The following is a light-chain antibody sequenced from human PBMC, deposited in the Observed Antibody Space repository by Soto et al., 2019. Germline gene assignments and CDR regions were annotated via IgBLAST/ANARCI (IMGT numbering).Light chain of an antibody. CDR2: DAS. CDR1: QSVSSSW. CDR3: QQYGSSPT. Sequence: EIVLTQSPDTLSLSPGERATLSCRASQSVSSSWLAWYQQKPGQTPRLLIYDASSRALGIPDRFSGSGSGTDFVLTISRLEPDDFAVYYCQQYGSSPTFGQGNNLDIK. V-gene: IGKV3-20*01. J-gene: IGKJ2*01.